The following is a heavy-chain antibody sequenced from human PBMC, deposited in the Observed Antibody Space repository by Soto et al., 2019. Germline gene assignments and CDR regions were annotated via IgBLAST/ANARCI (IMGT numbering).Heavy chain of an antibody. V-gene: IGHV1-18*01. CDR2: ISAYNGNT. J-gene: IGHJ5*02. CDR3: ARRSSSSSWFDP. Sequence: ASLKVSCKTSGYTFFNYGISWVRQAPGQGLEWMGWISAYNGNTNYAQNLQGRVTMTTDTSTKTAYMELRSLRSDDTAVYYCARRSSSSSWFDPWGQGTLVTVSS. CDR1: GYTFFNYG. D-gene: IGHD6-6*01.